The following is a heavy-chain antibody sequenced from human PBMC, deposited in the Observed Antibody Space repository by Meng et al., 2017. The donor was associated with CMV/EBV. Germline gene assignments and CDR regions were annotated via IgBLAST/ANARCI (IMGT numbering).Heavy chain of an antibody. Sequence: GESLKISCAASGFTFSSHSMNWVRQAPGKGLEWVSYIKSGGDTKHYADSVKGRFTISRDNAENSLYLQMHSLRAEDTAVYYCARDTDSRRWSGYYGWFDPWGQGTLVTVSS. D-gene: IGHD3-3*01. J-gene: IGHJ5*02. CDR3: ARDTDSRRWSGYYGWFDP. CDR2: IKSGGDTK. V-gene: IGHV3-48*04. CDR1: GFTFSSHS.